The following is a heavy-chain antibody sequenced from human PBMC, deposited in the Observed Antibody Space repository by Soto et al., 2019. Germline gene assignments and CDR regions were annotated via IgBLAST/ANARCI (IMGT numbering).Heavy chain of an antibody. D-gene: IGHD1-1*01. CDR2: ISYDGSNK. J-gene: IGHJ6*02. V-gene: IGHV3-30*18. Sequence: GGSLRLSCAASGFTFSSYGMHWVRQAPGKGLEWVAVISYDGSNKYYADSVKGRFTISRDNSKNTLYLQMNSLRAEDTAVYYCAKSQNERGGYYYYYGMDVWGQGTTVTSP. CDR3: AKSQNERGGYYYYYGMDV. CDR1: GFTFSSYG.